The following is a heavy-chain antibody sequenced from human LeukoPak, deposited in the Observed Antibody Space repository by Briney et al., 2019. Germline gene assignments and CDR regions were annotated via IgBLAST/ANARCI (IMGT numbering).Heavy chain of an antibody. J-gene: IGHJ4*02. CDR1: GFTFSSYA. CDR3: AALYCYSSSCYGGYFDC. V-gene: IGHV3-23*01. Sequence: GGSLRLSCAASGFTFSSYAMSWVRQAPGKGLEWVSTFSGTSTNSYADSVKGRFTISRDNSKNTVYLQMNSLRAEDTAMYYCAALYCYSSSCYGGYFDCWGQGTLVTVSS. D-gene: IGHD2-2*01. CDR2: FSGTSTN.